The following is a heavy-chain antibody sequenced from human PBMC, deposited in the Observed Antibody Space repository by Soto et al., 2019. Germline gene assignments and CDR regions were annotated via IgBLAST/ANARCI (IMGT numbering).Heavy chain of an antibody. V-gene: IGHV3-9*01. J-gene: IGHJ4*02. D-gene: IGHD2-15*01. CDR3: VKDNVGVYCSGGSCYFDY. CDR2: ISWDSGVI. CDR1: GFSLDHYA. Sequence: VHLVESGGGLAQPGRSLRLSCVASGFSLDHYAMHWVRQAPGKGLEWVSGISWDSGVIDYADSVRGRFTISRDNAKNSLYLQMTSLRAEDTALYYCVKDNVGVYCSGGSCYFDYWGQGSLVTVSS.